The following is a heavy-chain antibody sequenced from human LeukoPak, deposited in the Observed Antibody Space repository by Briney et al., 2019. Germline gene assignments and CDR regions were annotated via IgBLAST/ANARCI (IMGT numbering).Heavy chain of an antibody. J-gene: IGHJ4*02. CDR3: ARHTAMGSPLYY. Sequence: PSETLSLTCTVSGGSISSYYWSWIRQPPGKGLEWIGSRYYSGSAYYNPSLKTRVTISVDSSKNQFSLKMSSVTAADTAVYYCARHTAMGSPLYYWGQGALVTVSS. V-gene: IGHV4-59*05. D-gene: IGHD5-18*01. CDR2: RYYSGSA. CDR1: GGSISSYY.